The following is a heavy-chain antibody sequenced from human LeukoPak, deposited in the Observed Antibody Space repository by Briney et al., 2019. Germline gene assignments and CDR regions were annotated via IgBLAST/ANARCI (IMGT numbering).Heavy chain of an antibody. J-gene: IGHJ4*02. D-gene: IGHD4-11*01. CDR3: AKSRLRFSSNSPADY. V-gene: IGHV3-23*01. CDR1: GFTFSSYA. Sequence: PGGSLRLSCAASGFTFSSYAMSWVRQAPGKGLEWVSAISGSGGSTYYADSVKGRFSISRDNSKNTLYLQMNSLRAEDTAVYYCAKSRLRFSSNSPADYWGRGTLVTVSS. CDR2: ISGSGGST.